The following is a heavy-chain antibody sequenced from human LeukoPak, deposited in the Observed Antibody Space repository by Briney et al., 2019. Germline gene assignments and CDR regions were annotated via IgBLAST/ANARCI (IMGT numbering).Heavy chain of an antibody. J-gene: IGHJ4*02. CDR2: IDQDGSEK. Sequence: GGSLRLSCAASGFTFSSYAMHWVRQAPGKGLEWVASIDQDGSEKNYVDSVKGRFTISRDNAYNSLYLQMNSLRAEDTAVYYCVRDGHLYGLPFDYWGQGTLVTVSS. CDR3: VRDGHLYGLPFDY. V-gene: IGHV3-7*03. CDR1: GFTFSSYA. D-gene: IGHD3-10*01.